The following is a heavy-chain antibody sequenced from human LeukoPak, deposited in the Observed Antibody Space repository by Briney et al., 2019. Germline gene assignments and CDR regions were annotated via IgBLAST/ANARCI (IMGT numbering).Heavy chain of an antibody. CDR2: ISGSGGST. V-gene: IGHV3-23*01. CDR3: AKKGSYDSSGYHFDY. CDR1: GFTFSSYW. J-gene: IGHJ4*02. Sequence: GGSLRLSCAASGFTFSSYWMSWVRQAPGKGLEWVSAISGSGGSTYYADSVKGRFTISRDNSKNTLYLQMNSLRAEDTAVYYCAKKGSYDSSGYHFDYWGQGTLVTVSS. D-gene: IGHD3-22*01.